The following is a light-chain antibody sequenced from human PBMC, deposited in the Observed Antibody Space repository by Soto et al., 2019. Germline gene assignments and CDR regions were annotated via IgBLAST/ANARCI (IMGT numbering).Light chain of an antibody. V-gene: IGLV2-14*01. J-gene: IGLJ3*02. CDR1: SSDVGGYNY. CDR2: EVS. CDR3: SSYRSGSTPWV. Sequence: QSVLTQPASVSGSPGQSITISCTGTSSDVGGYNYVSWYQQHPGKAPKLLIYEVSYRPSGVSNRFSGSKSGNTASLTISGLQAEDEGNYYCSSYRSGSTPWVFGGGTKLTVL.